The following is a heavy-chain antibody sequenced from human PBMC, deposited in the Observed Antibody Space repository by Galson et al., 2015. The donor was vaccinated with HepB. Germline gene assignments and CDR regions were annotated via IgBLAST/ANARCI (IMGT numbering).Heavy chain of an antibody. CDR3: ARHPGRGSVGYAFDL. CDR2: IYYNGDT. CDR1: HGSINNYY. J-gene: IGHJ4*02. V-gene: IGHV4-59*08. Sequence: LSLTCSVSHGSINNYYWLWIRQSPGNRLEWIGYIYYNGDTTYNPSLGYRVGMSVDTSINQVSLWLTSVTAADTAVYYCARHPGRGSVGYAFDLWGQGTLVTVSA. D-gene: IGHD5-12*01.